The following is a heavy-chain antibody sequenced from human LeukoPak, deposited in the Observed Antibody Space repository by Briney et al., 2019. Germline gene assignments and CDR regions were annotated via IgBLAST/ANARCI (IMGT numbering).Heavy chain of an antibody. CDR3: AGGRDVYRY. J-gene: IGHJ4*02. CDR2: IKQDGSEK. V-gene: IGHV3-7*01. Sequence: PGGSLRLSCAASGFTFSSYWMTWVRQAPGEGLEWVANIKQDGSEKYYVGSVKGRFTISRDNAKNSLYLQMNSLRAEDTAVYYCAGGRDVYRYWGQGTLVTVSS. D-gene: IGHD5-24*01. CDR1: GFTFSSYW.